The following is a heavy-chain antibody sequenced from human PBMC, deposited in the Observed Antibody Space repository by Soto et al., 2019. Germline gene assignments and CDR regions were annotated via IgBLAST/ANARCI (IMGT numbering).Heavy chain of an antibody. J-gene: IGHJ4*02. Sequence: GGSLRLSCAVSGFTFSSYALSWVRQAPGKGLEWVSIIGASGGSTFYADSVKGRCIISRDNSKNTLYLQMNNLRAEDTAVYYCAKHFDSGCPDYWGQGTLVTVSS. CDR1: GFTFSSYA. D-gene: IGHD6-19*01. CDR2: IGASGGST. CDR3: AKHFDSGCPDY. V-gene: IGHV3-23*01.